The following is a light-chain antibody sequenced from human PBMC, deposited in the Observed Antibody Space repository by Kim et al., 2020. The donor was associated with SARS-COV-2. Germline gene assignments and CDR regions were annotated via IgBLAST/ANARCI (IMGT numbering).Light chain of an antibody. V-gene: IGLV6-57*04. J-gene: IGLJ3*02. CDR2: EDN. CDR3: QSYDSSTPNWV. CDR1: SGSIASNY. Sequence: LTQPHSVSESPGKTVTISCTRSSGSIASNYVQWYQQRPGSAPTTVIYEDNQRPSGVPDRFSGSIDSSSNSASLTISGLKTEDEADYYCQSYDSSTPNWVFGGGTQLTVL.